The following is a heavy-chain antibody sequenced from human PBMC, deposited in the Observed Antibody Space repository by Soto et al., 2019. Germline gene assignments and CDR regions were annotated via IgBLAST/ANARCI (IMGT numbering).Heavy chain of an antibody. CDR3: AGQQLVRAYYYYYGMDV. D-gene: IGHD6-13*01. CDR2: ISSSSSTI. CDR1: EFNFSSYS. V-gene: IGHV3-48*02. Sequence: GGSLRLSCAASEFNFSSYSMNWVRQAPGKGLEWVSYISSSSSTIYYADSVKGRFTISRDNAKNSLYLQMNSLRDEDTAVYYCAGQQLVRAYYYYYGMDVWGQGTTVTVSS. J-gene: IGHJ6*02.